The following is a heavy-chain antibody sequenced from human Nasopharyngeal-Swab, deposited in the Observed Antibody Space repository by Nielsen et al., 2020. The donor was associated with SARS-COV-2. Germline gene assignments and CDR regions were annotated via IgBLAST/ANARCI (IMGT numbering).Heavy chain of an antibody. CDR2: INAGNGNT. V-gene: IGHV1-3*01. Sequence: ASVKVSCKASGYTFTSYAMHWVRQAPGQRLEWMGWINAGNGNTKYSQKFQGRVTITRDTSASTAYMELSSLRSEDTAVYYCATPMTTVTSFDYRGQGTLVTVSS. J-gene: IGHJ4*02. CDR1: GYTFTSYA. CDR3: ATPMTTVTSFDY. D-gene: IGHD4-17*01.